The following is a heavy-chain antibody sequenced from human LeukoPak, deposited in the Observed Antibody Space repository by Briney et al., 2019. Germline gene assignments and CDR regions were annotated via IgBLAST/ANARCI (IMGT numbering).Heavy chain of an antibody. CDR2: INNDVSST. V-gene: IGHV3-74*01. CDR3: ASGPYYNSGNYYAWDS. D-gene: IGHD3-10*01. CDR1: GFTFSGYW. Sequence: GGSLRLSCAASGFTFSGYWMHWVRQAPGKGLVWVSRINNDVSSTSYADSVKGRFTISRDNAKNTLYLQMNSLRAEDTAVYYCASGPYYNSGNYYAWDSWGQGTLVTVSS. J-gene: IGHJ4*02.